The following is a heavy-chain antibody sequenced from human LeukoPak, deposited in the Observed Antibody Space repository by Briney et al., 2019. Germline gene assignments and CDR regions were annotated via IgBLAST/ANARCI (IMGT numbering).Heavy chain of an antibody. J-gene: IGHJ4*02. CDR1: GYTFTSYG. Sequence: ASVKVSCKASGYTFTSYGISWVRQAPGQGLEWMGWISAYNGNTNYAQKFQGRVTMTTDTSTSTAYMELSSLRAEDTAVYYCAKSPNVDTDDYWGQGTLVTVSS. CDR3: AKSPNVDTDDY. D-gene: IGHD5-18*01. V-gene: IGHV1-18*01. CDR2: ISAYNGNT.